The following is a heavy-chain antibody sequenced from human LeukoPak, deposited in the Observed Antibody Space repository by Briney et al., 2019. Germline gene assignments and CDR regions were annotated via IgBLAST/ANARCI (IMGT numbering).Heavy chain of an antibody. Sequence: GGSLRLSCAASGFTFSGSAMHWVRQASGKGLEWVGRIRSKANSYATAYAASVKGRFTISRDDSKNTAYLQMNSLKTEGTAVYYCTRLGDCSSTSCYGYWGQGTLVTVSS. CDR2: IRSKANSYAT. J-gene: IGHJ4*02. CDR1: GFTFSGSA. D-gene: IGHD2-2*01. CDR3: TRLGDCSSTSCYGY. V-gene: IGHV3-73*01.